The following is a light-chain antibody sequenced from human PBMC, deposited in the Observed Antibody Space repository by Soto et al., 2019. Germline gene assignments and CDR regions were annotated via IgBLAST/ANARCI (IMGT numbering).Light chain of an antibody. CDR2: EVS. J-gene: IGLJ1*01. Sequence: QSALTQPPSVSGSPGQSVSISCTGTSSDVGSYNRVSWYQQPPGTAPQLMIYEVSNRPSGVPDRFSGSKSGNTASLTISRLQAEFDFNDPCTTYTNSISFVVF. CDR1: SSDVGSYNR. V-gene: IGLV2-18*02. CDR3: TTYTNSISFVV.